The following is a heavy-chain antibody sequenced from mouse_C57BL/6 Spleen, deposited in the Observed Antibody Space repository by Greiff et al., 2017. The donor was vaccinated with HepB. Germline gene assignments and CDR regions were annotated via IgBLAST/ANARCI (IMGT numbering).Heavy chain of an antibody. J-gene: IGHJ2*01. D-gene: IGHD2-3*01. CDR2: INYDGSST. Sequence: EVQRVESEGGLVQPGSSMKLSCTASGFTFSDYYMAWVRQVPEKGLEWVANINYDGSSTYYLDSLKSRFIISRDNAKNILYLQMSSLKSEDTATYYCARARGRDGYYDYFDYWGQGTTLTVSS. V-gene: IGHV5-16*01. CDR3: ARARGRDGYYDYFDY. CDR1: GFTFSDYY.